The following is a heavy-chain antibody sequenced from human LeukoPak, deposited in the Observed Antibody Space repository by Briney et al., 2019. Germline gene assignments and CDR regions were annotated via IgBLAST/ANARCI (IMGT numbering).Heavy chain of an antibody. CDR2: IYYSGGT. Sequence: SETLSLTCTVSGGSISSSSYYWGWIRQPPGKGLEWIGSIYYSGGTYYNPSLKSRVTISVDTSKNQFSLKLSSVTAANTAVYYCARGHYDSSGFPLDYWGQGTLVTVSS. J-gene: IGHJ4*02. V-gene: IGHV4-39*07. D-gene: IGHD3-22*01. CDR1: GGSISSSSYY. CDR3: ARGHYDSSGFPLDY.